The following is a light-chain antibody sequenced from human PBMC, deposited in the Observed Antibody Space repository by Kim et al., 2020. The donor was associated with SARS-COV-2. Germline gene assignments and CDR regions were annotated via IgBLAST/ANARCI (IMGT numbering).Light chain of an antibody. J-gene: IGKJ3*01. V-gene: IGKV1-16*01. CDR1: QDISNS. CDR3: QHYKSYPFA. CDR2: AAS. Sequence: AAVGDRVTITFRASQDISNSLAWFQQRPGKAPKSLIYAASRLQGGVPSRFSGSGSGTDFTLTISSLQPEDFATYYCQHYKSYPFAFGPGTKVDIK.